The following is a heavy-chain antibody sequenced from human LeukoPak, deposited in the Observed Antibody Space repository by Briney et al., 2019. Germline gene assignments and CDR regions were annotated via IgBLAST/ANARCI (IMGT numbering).Heavy chain of an antibody. J-gene: IGHJ1*01. CDR2: ISAYNGNT. D-gene: IGHD6-19*01. Sequence: ASVKVSCKASGYTFTSYGISWVRQAPGHGLEWMGWISAYNGNTNYAQKLQGRVTMTTDTSTSTAYMELRSLRSDDTAVYYCARDIAYSSGWSYEYFQHWGQGTLVTVSS. CDR1: GYTFTSYG. V-gene: IGHV1-18*01. CDR3: ARDIAYSSGWSYEYFQH.